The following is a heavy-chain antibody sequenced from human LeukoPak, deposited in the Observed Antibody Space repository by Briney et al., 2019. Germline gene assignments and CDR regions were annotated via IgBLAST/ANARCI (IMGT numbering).Heavy chain of an antibody. D-gene: IGHD3-16*01. J-gene: IGHJ5*02. CDR1: GGSISSGTYY. V-gene: IGHV4-61*02. CDR3: ATGGDRFDP. CDR2: ISTSGST. Sequence: SETLSLTCTVSGGSISSGTYYWSWVRQPAGEALEWIGRISTSGSTNYNPSLKSRVTISLDTSKNQFSLKLSSVTAADTAVYYCATGGDRFDPWGQGTLVTVSS.